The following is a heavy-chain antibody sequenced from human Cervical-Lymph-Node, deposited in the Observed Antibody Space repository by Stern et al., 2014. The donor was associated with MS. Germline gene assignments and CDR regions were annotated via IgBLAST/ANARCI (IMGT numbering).Heavy chain of an antibody. CDR1: GLTFTSSA. CDR3: AAEPMYYSDSVGAFDI. D-gene: IGHD3-22*01. J-gene: IGHJ3*02. CDR2: IVVGSGNT. Sequence: QLVESGPEVKKPGTSVKVSCKASGLTFTSSAVQWVRQARGQRLEWIGWIVVGSGNTNYAQKFQERVTITRDMSTSTAYMELSSLRSEDTAVYYCAAEPMYYSDSVGAFDIWGQGTMVTVSS. V-gene: IGHV1-58*01.